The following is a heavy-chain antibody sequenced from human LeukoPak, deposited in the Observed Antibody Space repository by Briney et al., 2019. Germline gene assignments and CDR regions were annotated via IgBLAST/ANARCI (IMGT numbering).Heavy chain of an antibody. Sequence: ASVKVSCKASGYTFTGYYMHWVRQAPGQGLEWMGWINPNSGGTNCAQKFQGRVTMTRDTSISTAYMELSRLRSDDTAVYYCARGVAASPKVWFDPWGQGTLVTDSS. CDR1: GYTFTGYY. V-gene: IGHV1-2*02. D-gene: IGHD2-15*01. CDR3: ARGVAASPKVWFDP. CDR2: INPNSGGT. J-gene: IGHJ5*02.